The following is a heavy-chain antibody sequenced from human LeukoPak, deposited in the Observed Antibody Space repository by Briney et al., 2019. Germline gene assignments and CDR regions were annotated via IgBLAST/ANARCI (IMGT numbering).Heavy chain of an antibody. CDR3: ARFPAAMVEYYFDY. CDR2: IKKDGSEK. CDR1: GFTFSSYW. V-gene: IGHV3-7*01. Sequence: GGSLRLSCAASGFTFSSYWMGWVRQAPGKGLEWVANIKKDGSEKYYVDSVKGRFTISRGNAKNSLYLQMNSLRAEDTAVYYCARFPAAMVEYYFDYWGQGTLVTVSS. D-gene: IGHD5-18*01. J-gene: IGHJ4*02.